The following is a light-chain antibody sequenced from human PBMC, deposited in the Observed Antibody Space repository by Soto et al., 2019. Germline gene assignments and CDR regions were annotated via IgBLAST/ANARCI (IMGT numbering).Light chain of an antibody. J-gene: IGLJ1*01. CDR1: RSNIGSNS. Sequence: QSVLTQPPSASGTPGQRVSISCSGSRSNIGSNSVNWYQQLPGTAPKLLIYSNNQRPSGVPDRISGSKSGTSASLAISGLQSEDEADYYCAAWDDSLNGPVFGTGTKLTVL. CDR3: AAWDDSLNGPV. CDR2: SNN. V-gene: IGLV1-44*01.